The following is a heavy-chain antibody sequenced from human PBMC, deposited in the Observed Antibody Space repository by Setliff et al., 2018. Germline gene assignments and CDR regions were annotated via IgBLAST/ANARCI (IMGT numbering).Heavy chain of an antibody. V-gene: IGHV3-7*03. D-gene: IGHD6-13*01. CDR3: VPGIATAGKVS. J-gene: IGHJ5*02. CDR2: IRQDGSEK. Sequence: GGSLRLSCAASGFTFSSYCMSWVRQAPGKGLEWVANIRQDGSEKYYVDSAKGRFTISRDNAKNSLYLQMNSLRAEDTAVYYCVPGIATAGKVSWGQGTLVTVSS. CDR1: GFTFSSYC.